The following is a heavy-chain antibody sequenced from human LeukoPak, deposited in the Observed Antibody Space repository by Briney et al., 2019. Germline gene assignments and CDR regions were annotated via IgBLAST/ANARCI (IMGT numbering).Heavy chain of an antibody. D-gene: IGHD2-21*02. V-gene: IGHV4-39*01. CDR1: GGSISSSSYY. Sequence: SETLSLTCTVSGGSISSSSYYWGWIRQPPGKGLEWIGNIYYSGSPYYNPSLKSRVTISVDTSKNQFSLKLSSVTAADTAVYYCARLFGGDNAFDIWGQGTMVTVSS. J-gene: IGHJ3*02. CDR2: IYYSGSP. CDR3: ARLFGGDNAFDI.